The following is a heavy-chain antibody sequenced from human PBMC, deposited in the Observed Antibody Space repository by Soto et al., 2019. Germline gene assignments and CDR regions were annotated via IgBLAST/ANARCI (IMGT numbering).Heavy chain of an antibody. Sequence: SETLSLTCTVSGGSISSYSWNWIRQSPGKGLEWIAYIYHSGSTNYNPSLKSRLTISVDTSKNQFSLKLSSVTAADTAVYYCAGSIVATRRFDYWGQGTLVTVSS. CDR2: IYHSGST. V-gene: IGHV4-59*08. CDR3: AGSIVATRRFDY. CDR1: GGSISSYS. J-gene: IGHJ4*02. D-gene: IGHD5-12*01.